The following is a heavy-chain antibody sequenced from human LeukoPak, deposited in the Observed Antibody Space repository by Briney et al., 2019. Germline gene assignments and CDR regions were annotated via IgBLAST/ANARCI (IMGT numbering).Heavy chain of an antibody. CDR3: ARDRSGYANDAFDF. CDR2: FSGSTGST. J-gene: IGHJ3*01. V-gene: IGHV3-23*01. Sequence: PGGSLRLSCAASGFTFSNYAMNWVRQAPGKGLEWVSLFSGSTGSTYYAHSVKGRFTISRDNSKNTMFLQMNSLRAEDTAVYHCARDRSGYANDAFDFWGQGTMVTVSS. D-gene: IGHD3-3*01. CDR1: GFTFSNYA.